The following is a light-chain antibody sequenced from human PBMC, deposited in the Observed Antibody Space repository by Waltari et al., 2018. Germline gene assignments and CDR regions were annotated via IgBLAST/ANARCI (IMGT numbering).Light chain of an antibody. J-gene: IGLJ3*02. CDR2: AGS. V-gene: IGLV2-23*01. CDR3: CSYAGSRGWV. Sequence: QSALTQPASVSGSPGQSITISCTGTSSDVGSYNLVSWYQQHPGKAPKLMIYAGSKRPAGVSNRFSGSKSGNTASLTSSGLQAEDEADYYCCSYAGSRGWVFGGGTKLTVL. CDR1: SSDVGSYNL.